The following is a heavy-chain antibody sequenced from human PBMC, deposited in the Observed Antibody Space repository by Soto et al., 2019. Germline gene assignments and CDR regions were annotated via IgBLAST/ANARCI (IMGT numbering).Heavy chain of an antibody. J-gene: IGHJ6*04. Sequence: QVQLVQSGAEVKKPGASVTVSCKTSGYTFRNYGITWVRQAPGQGLEWMGWISGYNGNTNYAQTVQGRVTMTTHTSTGTVYMELRSLKSDDTAIHYSSRFIMVGGWFDPNYYPGMDVWGKGTTVTLSP. CDR3: SRFIMVGGWFDPNYYPGMDV. CDR1: GYTFRNYG. D-gene: IGHD6-19*01. V-gene: IGHV1-18*01. CDR2: ISGYNGNT.